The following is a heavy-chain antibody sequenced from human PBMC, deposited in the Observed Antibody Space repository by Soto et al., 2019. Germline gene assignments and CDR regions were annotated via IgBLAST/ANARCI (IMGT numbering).Heavy chain of an antibody. V-gene: IGHV3-30*18. J-gene: IGHJ4*02. D-gene: IGHD4-17*01. CDR1: GFTFSIYG. CDR3: AKGLNYGDY. Sequence: QVQLVESGGGVVQPGRSLRLSCEASGFTFSIYGMHWVRLAPGKGLEWVAVMSYDGRSKYYSDSVKGRFAISRDDSKSTLYLQMNSLTVEDSAMYYCAKGLNYGDYWGQGTLVTVSS. CDR2: MSYDGRSK.